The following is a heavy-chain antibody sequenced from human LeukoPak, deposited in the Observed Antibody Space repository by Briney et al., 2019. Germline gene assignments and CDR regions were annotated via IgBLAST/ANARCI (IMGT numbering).Heavy chain of an antibody. CDR2: ISAYNGNT. Sequence: ASVKVSCKASGYTFTSYGISWVRQAPGQGLEWMGWISAYNGNTNYAQKLQGRVTMTTDTSTSTAYMELRSLRSDDTAVYYCARETYCGADCYSGFDYWGQGTLVTVSS. D-gene: IGHD2-21*02. J-gene: IGHJ4*02. V-gene: IGHV1-18*01. CDR1: GYTFTSYG. CDR3: ARETYCGADCYSGFDY.